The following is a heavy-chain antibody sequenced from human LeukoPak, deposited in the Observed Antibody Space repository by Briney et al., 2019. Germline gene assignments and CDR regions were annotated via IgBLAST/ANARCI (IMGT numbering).Heavy chain of an antibody. CDR1: GFTFSTYA. CDR3: ARAQGSSGSPDY. V-gene: IGHV3-64*01. J-gene: IGHJ4*02. D-gene: IGHD3-22*01. CDR2: ISNNGVGT. Sequence: GGSLRLSCAVSGFTFSTYAMFWVRQAPGKGLEYVSAISNNGVGTYYANSVKGRFTISRDNSKNTLYLQVGSLRAEDMAVYYCARAQGSSGSPDYWGQGTLVSVSS.